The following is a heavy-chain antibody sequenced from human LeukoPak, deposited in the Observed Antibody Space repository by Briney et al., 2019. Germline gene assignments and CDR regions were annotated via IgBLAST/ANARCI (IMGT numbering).Heavy chain of an antibody. J-gene: IGHJ4*02. Sequence: ASVKVSCKASGYTFTGYYMHWVRQAPGQGLEWMGWINPNSGVTNYAQKFQGRVTMTRDTSISTAYMELSRLRSDDTAVYYCARDSRYYYDSSGYYAYWGQGTLVTVSS. CDR2: INPNSGVT. CDR3: ARDSRYYYDSSGYYAY. D-gene: IGHD3-22*01. CDR1: GYTFTGYY. V-gene: IGHV1-2*02.